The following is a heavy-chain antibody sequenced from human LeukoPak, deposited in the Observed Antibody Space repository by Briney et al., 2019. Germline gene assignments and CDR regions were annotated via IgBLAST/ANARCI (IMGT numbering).Heavy chain of an antibody. CDR3: ARGLLDGYTHPAAFDI. V-gene: IGHV4-59*01. CDR1: GGSISSYY. J-gene: IGHJ3*02. CDR2: IYYSGST. D-gene: IGHD5-24*01. Sequence: SETLSLTCTVSGGSISSYYWSWIRQPPGKGLEWIGYIYYSGSTNYNPSLKSRVTISVDTSKNQFSLKLNSVTAADTAVYYCARGLLDGYTHPAAFDIWGQGTTVTVSS.